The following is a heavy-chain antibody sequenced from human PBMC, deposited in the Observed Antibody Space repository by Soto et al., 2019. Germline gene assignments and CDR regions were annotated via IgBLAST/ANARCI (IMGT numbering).Heavy chain of an antibody. D-gene: IGHD1-1*01. Sequence: EVQLVESGGGLVQPGGSVRPSCAASGFTFSRYSMNWLRQAPCKGLEWVSYISSSSNSISYADSVKGRVTFSRDKAKNSLHLPMNSLRAEDTAVYYGASPVECSTTICIRWGQGTLVTVSS. CDR3: ASPVECSTTICIR. V-gene: IGHV3-48*01. CDR1: GFTFSRYS. CDR2: ISSSSNSI. J-gene: IGHJ4*02.